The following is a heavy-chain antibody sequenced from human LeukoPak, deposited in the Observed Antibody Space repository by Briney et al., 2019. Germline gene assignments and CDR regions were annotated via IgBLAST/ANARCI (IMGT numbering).Heavy chain of an antibody. CDR3: ARGPNSNWSGLDF. D-gene: IGHD6-6*01. CDR1: GFTFSSYA. Sequence: GVSLRLSCAASGFTFSSYAMSRVRQAPGKGLEWVSAISGSGGSTYYADSVKGRFTISRDNSKNTLYLQMNSLRAEDTAVYYCARGPNSNWSGLDFWGQGTLLTVSS. V-gene: IGHV3-23*01. CDR2: ISGSGGST. J-gene: IGHJ4*02.